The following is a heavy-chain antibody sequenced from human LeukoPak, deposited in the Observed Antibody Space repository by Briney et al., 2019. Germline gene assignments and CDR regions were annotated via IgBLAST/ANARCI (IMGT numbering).Heavy chain of an antibody. V-gene: IGHV4-39*07. CDR3: ARLRSGWFDP. J-gene: IGHJ5*02. CDR2: IYYSGST. CDR1: GGSISSSDYY. Sequence: SETLSLTCTVSGGSISSSDYYWGWIRQPPGKGLDWIGSIYYSGSTYYNPSLKSRVTISVDTSKNQFSLKLSSVTAADTAVYYCARLRSGWFDPWGQGTLVTVSS.